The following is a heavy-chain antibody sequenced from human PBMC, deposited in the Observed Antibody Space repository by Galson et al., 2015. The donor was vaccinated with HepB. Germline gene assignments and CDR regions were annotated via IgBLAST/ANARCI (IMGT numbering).Heavy chain of an antibody. CDR3: ARGRSFQYSSSWYYFDY. CDR1: GFTFSSYA. D-gene: IGHD6-13*01. V-gene: IGHV3-30*04. J-gene: IGHJ4*02. Sequence: SLRLSCAASGFTFSSYAMHWVRQAPGKGLEWEAVISYDGSNKYYADSVKGRFTISRDNSKNTLYLQMNSLRAEDTAVYYCARGRSFQYSSSWYYFDYWGQGTLVTVSS. CDR2: ISYDGSNK.